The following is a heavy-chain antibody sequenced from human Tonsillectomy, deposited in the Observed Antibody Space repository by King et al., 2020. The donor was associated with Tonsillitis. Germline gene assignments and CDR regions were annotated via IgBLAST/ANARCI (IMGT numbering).Heavy chain of an antibody. D-gene: IGHD6-25*01. Sequence: QLQESGPVLVKPSETLSLTCTVSGGSISSSSYYWGLIGQPPGKGLEWIGSIYYIGSTYYNPSPKGRVTISVDTSKNQFSLKLSSVTAADTAVYYCARAPGYSSDWFDPWGQGTLVTVSS. CDR1: GGSISSSSYY. J-gene: IGHJ5*02. CDR3: ARAPGYSSDWFDP. CDR2: IYYIGST. V-gene: IGHV4-39*01.